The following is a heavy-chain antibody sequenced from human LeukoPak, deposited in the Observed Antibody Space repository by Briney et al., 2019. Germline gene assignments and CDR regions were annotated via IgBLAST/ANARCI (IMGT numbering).Heavy chain of an antibody. Sequence: GGSLRLSCEASGFTFSNYSMNWVRRAPGKGLEWVSYISSSGSTIYYADSVKGRFTISRDNAKNSLYLQMNSLRAEDTAVYYCAELGITMIGGVWGKGTTVTISS. D-gene: IGHD3-10*02. CDR2: ISSSGSTI. V-gene: IGHV3-48*04. J-gene: IGHJ6*04. CDR3: AELGITMIGGV. CDR1: GFTFSNYS.